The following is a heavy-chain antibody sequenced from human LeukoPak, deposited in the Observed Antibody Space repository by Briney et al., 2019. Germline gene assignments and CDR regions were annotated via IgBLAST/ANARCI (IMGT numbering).Heavy chain of an antibody. CDR3: ARDPRHYDILTGYYSNWYFDL. CDR2: IYTSGST. J-gene: IGHJ2*01. D-gene: IGHD3-9*01. CDR1: GGSISSGSYY. V-gene: IGHV4-61*02. Sequence: SETLSLTCTVSGGSISSGSYYWSWIRQPAGKGLEWIGRIYTSGSTNYNPSLKSRVTISVDTSKNQFSLRLSSVTAADTAVYYCARDPRHYDILTGYYSNWYFDLWGRGTLVTVSS.